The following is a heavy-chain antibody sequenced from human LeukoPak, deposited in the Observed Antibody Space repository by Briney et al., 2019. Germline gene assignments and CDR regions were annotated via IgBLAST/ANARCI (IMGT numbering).Heavy chain of an antibody. V-gene: IGHV3-7*01. J-gene: IGHJ4*02. Sequence: GGSLRLSCAASGFTFSSYWMSWVRQAPGKGLEWVANIKQDGSEKYYVGSVKGRFTISRDNAKNSLYLQMNSLRAEDTAVYYCARRLLSVVTAIAGGGFDYWGQGTLVTVSS. D-gene: IGHD2-21*02. CDR2: IKQDGSEK. CDR3: ARRLLSVVTAIAGGGFDY. CDR1: GFTFSSYW.